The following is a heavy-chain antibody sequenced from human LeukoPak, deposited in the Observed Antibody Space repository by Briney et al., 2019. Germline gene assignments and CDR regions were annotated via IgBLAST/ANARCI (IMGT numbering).Heavy chain of an antibody. V-gene: IGHV3-74*01. D-gene: IGHD6-19*01. Sequence: QPGGSLRLSCAASGFTFSSYWVHWVRQAPGKGLVWVSRINSDGSSTSYAASVKGRFTISRDNAKNTLYLQMNSLRAEDTAVYYCARGGYSSGWYEGSWFDPWGQGTLVTVSS. J-gene: IGHJ5*02. CDR1: GFTFSSYW. CDR3: ARGGYSSGWYEGSWFDP. CDR2: INSDGSST.